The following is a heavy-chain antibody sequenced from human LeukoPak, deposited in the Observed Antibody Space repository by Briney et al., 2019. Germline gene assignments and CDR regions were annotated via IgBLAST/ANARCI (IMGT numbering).Heavy chain of an antibody. J-gene: IGHJ6*02. CDR1: GFTFSSYW. D-gene: IGHD2-15*01. CDR3: ARDVFTPKDYYYGMDV. CDR2: IWYDGSNK. V-gene: IGHV3-33*08. Sequence: PGGSLRLSCAASGFTFSSYWMHWVRQAPGKGLEWVAVIWYDGSNKYYADSVKGRFTISRDNSKNTLYLQMNSLRAEDTAVYYCARDVFTPKDYYYGMDVWGQGTTVTVSS.